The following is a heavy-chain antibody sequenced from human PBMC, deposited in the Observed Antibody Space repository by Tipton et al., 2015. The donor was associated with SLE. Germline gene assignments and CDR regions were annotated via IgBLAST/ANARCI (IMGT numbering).Heavy chain of an antibody. CDR2: INHSGST. CDR3: ARVMNKPRAFDI. CDR1: GGSFSGYY. J-gene: IGHJ3*02. Sequence: TLSLTCAVYGGSFSGYYWSWIRQPPGKGLEWIGEINHSGSTNYNPSLKSRVTISVDTSKNQFSLKLSSVTAADMAVYYCARVMNKPRAFDIWGQGTMVTVSS. D-gene: IGHD2-8*01. V-gene: IGHV4-34*01.